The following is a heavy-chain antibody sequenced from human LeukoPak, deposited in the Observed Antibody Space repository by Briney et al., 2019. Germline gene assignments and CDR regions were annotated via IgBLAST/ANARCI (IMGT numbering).Heavy chain of an antibody. CDR3: ARSTWLLDK. CDR2: INHSGST. Sequence: SETLSLTCAVYGGSFSGYYWSWIRQPPGKGLEWIGEINHSGSTNYNPSLKSRVTISVDTSKNQFSLKLSSVTAADTAVYYCARSTWLLDKWGQGTLVTVSS. CDR1: GGSFSGYY. V-gene: IGHV4-34*01. D-gene: IGHD3-22*01. J-gene: IGHJ4*02.